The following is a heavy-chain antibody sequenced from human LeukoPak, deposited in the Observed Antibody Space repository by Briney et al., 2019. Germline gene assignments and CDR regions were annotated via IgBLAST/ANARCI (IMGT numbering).Heavy chain of an antibody. D-gene: IGHD2-21*01. CDR1: GVSMSAYQ. CDR2: INTKGET. V-gene: IGHV4-4*09. J-gene: IGHJ4*02. Sequence: PSETLSLACTVSGVSMSAYQWSWVRQSPEKGLEWIGCINTKGETSYNPSLKSRGTTSVDTSKSQFSLRLTSVTGADTAVYYCATSNDAKIAPFDHWGQRAPVTVSS. CDR3: ATSNDAKIAPFDH.